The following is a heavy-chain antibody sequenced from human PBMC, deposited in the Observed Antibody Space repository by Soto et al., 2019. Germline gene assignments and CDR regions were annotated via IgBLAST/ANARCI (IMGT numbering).Heavy chain of an antibody. D-gene: IGHD1-20*01. J-gene: IGHJ6*02. Sequence: EVQLLESGGGLVQPGGSLRLSCAASGFSFSTYAMSWVRQAPGKGLEWVSVISATGGSTFYADSVKGRFTVSRDNSRNTLYLQMISLRVEDTAIYYCAKDLRTSNNDYYGMDVWGPGTTVTVSS. V-gene: IGHV3-23*01. CDR1: GFSFSTYA. CDR3: AKDLRTSNNDYYGMDV. CDR2: ISATGGST.